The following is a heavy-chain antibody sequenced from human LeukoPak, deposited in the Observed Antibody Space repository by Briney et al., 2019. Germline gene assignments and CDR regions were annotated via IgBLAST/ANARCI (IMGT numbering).Heavy chain of an antibody. CDR3: ARETADCGGDCFDY. V-gene: IGHV3-48*03. J-gene: IGHJ4*02. D-gene: IGHD2-21*01. CDR2: IGVGFGNI. CDR1: GFTFSTYE. Sequence: GGSLRLSCAASGFTFSTYEFNWVRQAPGKGLEWVSYIGVGFGNICYAESVRGRFTSSRDNAKNSVFLQLNSLSAEDTAVYYCARETADCGGDCFDYWGQGTLVTVSS.